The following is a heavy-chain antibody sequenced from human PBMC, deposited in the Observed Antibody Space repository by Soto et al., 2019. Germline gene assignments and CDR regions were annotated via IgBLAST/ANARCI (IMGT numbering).Heavy chain of an antibody. CDR1: GYTFTSYD. V-gene: IGHV1-8*01. J-gene: IGHJ6*03. CDR3: ARGGIVVVVAATTSTYYYYYMDV. CDR2: MNPNRGNT. D-gene: IGHD2-15*01. Sequence: QVQLVQSGAEVKKPGASVKVSCKASGYTFTSYDINWVRQATGQGLEWMGWMNPNRGNTGYAQKFQGRVTMTRNTSISTAYMELSSLRSEDTAVYYCARGGIVVVVAATTSTYYYYYMDVWGKGTTVTVSS.